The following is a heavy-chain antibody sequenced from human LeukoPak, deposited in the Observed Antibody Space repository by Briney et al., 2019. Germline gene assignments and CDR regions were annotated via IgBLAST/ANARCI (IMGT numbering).Heavy chain of an antibody. D-gene: IGHD3-16*02. Sequence: SETLSLTCAVYGGSFSGYYWSWIRQPPGKGLEWIGEINHSGSTNYNPSPKSRVTISVDTSKNQFSLKLSSVTAADTAVYYCARDRAITFGGVIADDAFDIWGQGTMVTVSS. J-gene: IGHJ3*02. CDR2: INHSGST. CDR1: GGSFSGYY. CDR3: ARDRAITFGGVIADDAFDI. V-gene: IGHV4-34*01.